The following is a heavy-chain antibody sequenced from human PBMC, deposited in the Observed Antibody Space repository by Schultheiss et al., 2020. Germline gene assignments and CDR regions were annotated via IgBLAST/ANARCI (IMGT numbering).Heavy chain of an antibody. Sequence: SVKVSCKASGGNFSSYAISWVRQAPGQGLEWMGGIIPIFGTANYAQKFQGRVTITADESTSTAYMELSSLRSEDTAVYYCAREEGSGGSEAPLHYGMDVWGEGATVTVSS. CDR3: AREEGSGGSEAPLHYGMDV. V-gene: IGHV1-69*13. J-gene: IGHJ6*04. D-gene: IGHD3-10*01. CDR2: IIPIFGTA. CDR1: GGNFSSYA.